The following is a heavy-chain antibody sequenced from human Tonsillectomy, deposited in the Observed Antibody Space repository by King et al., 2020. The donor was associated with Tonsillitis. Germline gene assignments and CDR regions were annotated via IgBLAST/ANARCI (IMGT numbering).Heavy chain of an antibody. D-gene: IGHD6-13*01. V-gene: IGHV3-23*01. Sequence: VQLLESGGGLVQPGGSLRLSCAVSGFTFSNYAMSWVRQAPGRGLEWVSVISGSGGDTDYADSVKGRFTISRDNSKSTLYLQMNSLRAEDTAVYYCAKDMYTSSWYGVFDYWGQGTLVTVSS. J-gene: IGHJ4*02. CDR2: ISGSGGDT. CDR1: GFTFSNYA. CDR3: AKDMYTSSWYGVFDY.